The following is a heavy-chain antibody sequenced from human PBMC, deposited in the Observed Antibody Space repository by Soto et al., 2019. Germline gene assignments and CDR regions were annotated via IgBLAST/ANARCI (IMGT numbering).Heavy chain of an antibody. CDR2: ISGSGGST. CDR1: GFTFSSYA. J-gene: IGHJ4*02. Sequence: EVQLLGSGGGLVQPGGSLRLSCAASGFTFSSYAMSWVRQAPGKGLEWVSAISGSGGSTYYADSVKDRFTISRDNSQNPLDLHMTSLRAEDTAVYYWAKGSITTGRRRFWGQGTMVTVSS. D-gene: IGHD4-4*01. V-gene: IGHV3-23*01. CDR3: AKGSITTGRRRF.